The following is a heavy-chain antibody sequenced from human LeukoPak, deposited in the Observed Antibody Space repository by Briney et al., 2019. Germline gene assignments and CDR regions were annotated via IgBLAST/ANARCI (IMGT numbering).Heavy chain of an antibody. CDR1: GGTFSSYA. V-gene: IGHV1-18*01. CDR2: ISAYNGNT. D-gene: IGHD2-2*01. CDR3: ARDGYCSSTSCYVYYYYGMDV. J-gene: IGHJ6*02. Sequence: ASVKVSCKASGGTFSSYAISWVRQAPGQGLEWMGWISAYNGNTNYAQKLQGRVTMTTDTSTSTAYMELRSLRSDDTAVYYCARDGYCSSTSCYVYYYYGMDVWGQGTTVTVSS.